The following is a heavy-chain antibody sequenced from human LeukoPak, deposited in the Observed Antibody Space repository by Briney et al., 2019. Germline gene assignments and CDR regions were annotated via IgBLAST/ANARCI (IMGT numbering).Heavy chain of an antibody. CDR3: ARTFGVATFDY. CDR2: IDSSGNT. V-gene: IGHV4-39*01. CDR1: GGSISSSSYS. J-gene: IGHJ4*02. D-gene: IGHD3-3*01. Sequence: SETLSLTCTVSGGSISSSSYSWGWIRKPPGKGLEWIGTIDSSGNTYYNPSLKSRVTISVHTSKNQFSLRLSSVTAADTAVYFCARTFGVATFDYWGQGTLVTVSS.